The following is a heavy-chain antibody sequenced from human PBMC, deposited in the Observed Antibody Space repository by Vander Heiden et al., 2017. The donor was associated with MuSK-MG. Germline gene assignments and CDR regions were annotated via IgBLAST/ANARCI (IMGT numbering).Heavy chain of an antibody. J-gene: IGHJ3*02. CDR3: AKDYDSSGYKSYAFNI. Sequence: EVQLVESGGGLVQSGRSLRLSCAASGFTFHDHGMHWVRKVPGKGLEWVSGITYNSITIGYADSVKGRFTISRDNAKNSLYLQMNSLRAEDTALYYCAKDYDSSGYKSYAFNIWGQGTKVTVSS. D-gene: IGHD3-22*01. CDR1: GFTFHDHG. V-gene: IGHV3-9*01. CDR2: ITYNSITI.